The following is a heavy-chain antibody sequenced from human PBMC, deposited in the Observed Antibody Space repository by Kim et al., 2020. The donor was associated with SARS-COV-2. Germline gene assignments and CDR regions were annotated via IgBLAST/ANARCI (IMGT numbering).Heavy chain of an antibody. V-gene: IGHV3-23*01. D-gene: IGHD3-22*01. J-gene: IGHJ4*02. Sequence: GGSLRLSCAASGFSFTNYAMTWVRQGPAKGLEWVSTSGTAGVTYYADSVKGRFTISRDNSKNTLYLQMNSLRAEDTAIYYCAPLANRARMIEVGNWGQGTLVTVSS. CDR1: GFSFTNYA. CDR2: SGTAGVT. CDR3: APLANRARMIEVGN.